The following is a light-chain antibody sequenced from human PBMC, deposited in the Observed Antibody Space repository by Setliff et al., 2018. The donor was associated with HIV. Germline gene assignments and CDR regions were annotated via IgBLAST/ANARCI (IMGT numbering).Light chain of an antibody. V-gene: IGLV2-23*02. CDR1: SSDVGIYNL. CDR2: EVN. Sequence: QSALTQPASVSWSPGQSIAISCTGTSSDVGIYNLFSWYQHHPGKAPKLIIYEVNKRPSGVSNRFSGSKSGNTASLTISGLQPEDETDYYCCSYTTYSTYVFGTGTKVTVL. CDR3: CSYTTYSTYV. J-gene: IGLJ1*01.